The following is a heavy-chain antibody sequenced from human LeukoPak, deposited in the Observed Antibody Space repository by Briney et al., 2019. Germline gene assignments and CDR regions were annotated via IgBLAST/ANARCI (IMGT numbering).Heavy chain of an antibody. V-gene: IGHV3-74*01. D-gene: IGHD2-21*01. CDR2: IKGGGSQR. CDR3: SRDLLNYSQDV. CDR1: GFSSSDYW. J-gene: IGHJ6*04. Sequence: GGSLRLSCVASGFSSSDYWMHWVRQAPGKGRVYVSDIKGGGSQRGYADSVKGRFTISRENAKNTLYLQMKSLRAEDTAVYFCSRDLLNYSQDVWGKGTTVTVSS.